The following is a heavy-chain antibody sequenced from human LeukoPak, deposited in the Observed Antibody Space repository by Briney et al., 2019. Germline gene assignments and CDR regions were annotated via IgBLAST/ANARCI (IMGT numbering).Heavy chain of an antibody. V-gene: IGHV4-38-2*02. Sequence: SETLSLTCTVSGYSISSGYYWGWIREPPGKGLEWIGSFYHSGSTYHSPSLKGRVPISVDPSKNHFSLKQGSVTAADTAVYYCARTPQYSRSSVLDPWGQGTLVNVSS. CDR1: GYSISSGYY. D-gene: IGHD6-6*01. CDR2: FYHSGST. CDR3: ARTPQYSRSSVLDP. J-gene: IGHJ5*02.